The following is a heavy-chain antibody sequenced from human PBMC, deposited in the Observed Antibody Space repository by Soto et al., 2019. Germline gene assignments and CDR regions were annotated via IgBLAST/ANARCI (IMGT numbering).Heavy chain of an antibody. CDR1: GFTFSDYY. V-gene: IGHV3-11*01. CDR3: ARGKDVLLWFGVRKT. Sequence: QAQLVESGGGLVKPGRSLRLSCAASGFTFSDYYMSWIRQAPVKGPEWVSYISSRGSTIYYADSVKGRFTISRDNAKNSLYLQMNSLRAEDTAVYYCARGKDVLLWFGVRKTGGQGTLVTVSS. CDR2: ISSRGSTI. J-gene: IGHJ4*02. D-gene: IGHD3-10*01.